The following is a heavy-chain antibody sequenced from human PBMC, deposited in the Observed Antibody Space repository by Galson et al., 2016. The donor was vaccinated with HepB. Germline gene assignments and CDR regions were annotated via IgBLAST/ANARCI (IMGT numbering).Heavy chain of an antibody. Sequence: PALVKPTQTLTLTCTFSGFSLTTSGVGVGWIRQPPGRALEWLTLIFWDDDKRYNPSLKSRLTIAKDTSKNQVVLRMANVDPVDTSTYYCAPYYYGMDVWGQGTTFTVSS. CDR2: IFWDDDK. CDR1: GFSLTTSGVG. CDR3: APYYYGMDV. V-gene: IGHV2-5*02. J-gene: IGHJ6*02.